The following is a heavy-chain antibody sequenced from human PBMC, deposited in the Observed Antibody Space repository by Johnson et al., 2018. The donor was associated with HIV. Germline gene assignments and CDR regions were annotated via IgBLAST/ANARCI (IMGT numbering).Heavy chain of an antibody. CDR2: ISFDGSNK. Sequence: QVQLVESGGGVVQPGGSLRLSCAASGFSFNSYAMHWVRQAPGKGPEWVAVISFDGSNKYYAVSVKGRFTISRDNAKNSLYLQMNSLRAEDTAVYYCARERDATGDTFDIWGRDNGHRLF. J-gene: IGHJ3*02. CDR1: GFSFNSYA. CDR3: ARERDATGDTFDI. D-gene: IGHD1-14*01. V-gene: IGHV3-30*04.